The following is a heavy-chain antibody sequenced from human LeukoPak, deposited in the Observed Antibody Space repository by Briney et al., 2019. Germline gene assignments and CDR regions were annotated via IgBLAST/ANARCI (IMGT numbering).Heavy chain of an antibody. J-gene: IGHJ6*03. CDR1: GASISSYY. V-gene: IGHV4-4*07. CDR2: IYTSGST. CDR3: ARDQGGYCSSTNCYTFYFYFYMDV. Sequence: SETLSLTRTVSGASISSYYWSWIRQPAGKGLEWIGRIYTSGSTNFSPSLRSRVTMSVDTSKNQFSLKLSSVTAADTAVYYCARDQGGYCSSTNCYTFYFYFYMDVWGKGTTVTVSS. D-gene: IGHD2-2*02.